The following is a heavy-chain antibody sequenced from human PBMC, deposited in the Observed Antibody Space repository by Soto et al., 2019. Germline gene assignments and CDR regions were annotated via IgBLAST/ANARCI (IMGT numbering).Heavy chain of an antibody. CDR1: GGSISSGDYY. CDR2: IYYSGST. J-gene: IGHJ5*02. Sequence: QVQLQESGPGLVKPSQTLSLTCTVSGGSISSGDYYWSWIRQPPGKGLEWIGYIYYSGSTYYYPSLKSRVTISVDTSKNQFSLKLSSVTAADTAVYYCARDGVGYCSGGSCYSYAWFDPWGQGTLVTVSS. D-gene: IGHD2-15*01. CDR3: ARDGVGYCSGGSCYSYAWFDP. V-gene: IGHV4-30-4*01.